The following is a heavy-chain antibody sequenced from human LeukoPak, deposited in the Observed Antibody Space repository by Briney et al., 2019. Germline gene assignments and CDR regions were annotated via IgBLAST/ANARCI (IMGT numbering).Heavy chain of an antibody. J-gene: IGHJ4*02. V-gene: IGHV4-59*08. Sequence: PSETLSLTCTVSGCSIRSFYWSWIRQPPGKGLEWIGYIHYSGSTKYNPSLKSRVTISVDTSKDQFSLKLSSVTAADTAVYYCARSGFGEANFDYWGQGTLVTVSS. CDR2: IHYSGST. D-gene: IGHD3-10*01. CDR3: ARSGFGEANFDY. CDR1: GCSIRSFY.